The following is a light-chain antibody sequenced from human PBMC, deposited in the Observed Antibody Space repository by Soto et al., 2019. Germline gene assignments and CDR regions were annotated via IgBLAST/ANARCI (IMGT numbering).Light chain of an antibody. CDR2: GDS. CDR3: QVWHIISDHVV. V-gene: IGLV3-21*02. Sequence: SYELTQPPSVSVAPGQTARITCEGNNIGSKSVHWYQQKPGQAPVLVVYGDSDRPSGTPERFSGSDSGNTATLTIGGGEAGDEADYYCQVWHIISDHVVFGGGTKLTVL. CDR1: NIGSKS. J-gene: IGLJ2*01.